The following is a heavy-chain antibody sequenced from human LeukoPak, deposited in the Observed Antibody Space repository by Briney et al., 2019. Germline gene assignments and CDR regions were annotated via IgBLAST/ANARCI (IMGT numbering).Heavy chain of an antibody. V-gene: IGHV3-49*04. CDR2: IRSKAYGRTT. J-gene: IGHJ4*02. CDR3: TRAGAVAGVFDY. Sequence: GGPLRLSCTASGFTFGDYAMSWVRQAPGKGLEGVGFIRSKAYGRTTEYAASVKGTFTISRDDSKSIAYLQMNSLKTEDTAVYYCTRAGAVAGVFDYWGQGTLVTVSS. CDR1: GFTFGDYA. D-gene: IGHD6-19*01.